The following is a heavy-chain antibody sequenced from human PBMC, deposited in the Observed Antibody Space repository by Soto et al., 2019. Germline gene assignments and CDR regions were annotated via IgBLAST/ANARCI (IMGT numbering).Heavy chain of an antibody. V-gene: IGHV1-3*01. J-gene: IGHJ5*01. Sequence: GASVKVSCKASGYTFTSYAMHWVRQAPGQRLEWMGWINAGNGNTKYSQKFQGRVTITRDTSASTAYMELSSLRSEDTAVYYCARGFVVVVAAPNLFDSWGQRTPVTVSS. CDR2: INAGNGNT. CDR3: ARGFVVVVAAPNLFDS. CDR1: GYTFTSYA. D-gene: IGHD2-15*01.